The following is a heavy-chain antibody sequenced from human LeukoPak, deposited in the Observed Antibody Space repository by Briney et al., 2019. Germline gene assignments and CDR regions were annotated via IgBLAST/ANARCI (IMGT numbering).Heavy chain of an antibody. CDR1: GGSFSGYY. CDR3: ARGRPKILRYFDWLPEPNAAPLDY. CDR2: INHSGST. V-gene: IGHV4-34*01. D-gene: IGHD3-9*01. J-gene: IGHJ4*02. Sequence: SETLSLTCAVYGGSFSGYYWSWIRQPPGKGLERIGEINHSGSTNYNPSLKSRVTISVDTSKNQFSLKLSSVTAADTAVYYCARGRPKILRYFDWLPEPNAAPLDYWGQGTLVTVSS.